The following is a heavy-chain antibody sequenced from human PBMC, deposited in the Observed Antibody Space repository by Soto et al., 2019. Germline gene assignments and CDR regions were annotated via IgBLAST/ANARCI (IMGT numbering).Heavy chain of an antibody. J-gene: IGHJ4*02. D-gene: IGHD6-6*01. CDR1: GGSISSYY. CDR2: IYYSGST. Sequence: TSETLSLTCTVSGGSISSYYGSWIRQPPGKGLEWIGYIYYSGSTNYNPSLKSRVTISVDTSKNQFSLKLSSVTAADTAVYYCARDRTSWQLSYWGQGTLVTVSS. CDR3: ARDRTSWQLSY. V-gene: IGHV4-59*01.